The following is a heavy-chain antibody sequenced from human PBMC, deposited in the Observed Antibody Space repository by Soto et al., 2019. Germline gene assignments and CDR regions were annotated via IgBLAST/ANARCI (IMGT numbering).Heavy chain of an antibody. J-gene: IGHJ4*02. CDR2: ISSSGSTI. CDR1: GFTFSSYE. V-gene: IGHV3-48*03. Sequence: GGSLRLSCAASGFTFSSYEMNWVRQATGKGLEWVSYISSSGSTIYYADSVKGRFTISRDNAKNSLYMQMNSLRPEDTAVYYCARDRAAAGTDPFDYWGQGTLVTVSS. D-gene: IGHD6-13*01. CDR3: ARDRAAAGTDPFDY.